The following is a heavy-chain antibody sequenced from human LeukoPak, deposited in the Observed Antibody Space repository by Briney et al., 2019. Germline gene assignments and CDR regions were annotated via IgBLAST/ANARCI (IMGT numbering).Heavy chain of an antibody. V-gene: IGHV3-21*01. D-gene: IGHD7-27*01. CDR2: ISSSSSYI. J-gene: IGHJ4*02. CDR1: GFTFSSYS. CDR3: AREAGGTGEGFDDYFDY. Sequence: GGSLRLSCAASGFTFSSYSMNWVRQAPGKGLEWVSSISSSSSYIYYADSVKGRFTISRDNAKNSLYLQMNSLRAEDTAVYYCAREAGGTGEGFDDYFDYWGQGTLVTVSS.